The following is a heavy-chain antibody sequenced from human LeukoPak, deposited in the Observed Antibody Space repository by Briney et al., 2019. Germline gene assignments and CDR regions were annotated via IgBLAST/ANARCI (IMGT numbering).Heavy chain of an antibody. D-gene: IGHD4-11*01. J-gene: IGHJ4*02. CDR1: GASLGKSTSY. CDR3: AEDSNIARFFI. V-gene: IGHV4-39*07. CDR2: ISYSGTT. Sequence: SETLSLTCTVSGASLGKSTSYWGWIRQPPGKDLEWIGTISYSGTTYYSPSLKSRLTISVDTSKNHFSLKLTSVTAADTAVYFCAEDSNIARFFIWGQGTLVTVSS.